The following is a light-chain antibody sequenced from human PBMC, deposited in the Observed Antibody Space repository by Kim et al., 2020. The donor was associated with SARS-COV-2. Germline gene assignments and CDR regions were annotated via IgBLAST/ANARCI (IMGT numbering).Light chain of an antibody. CDR3: GTWDSSLSAGV. J-gene: IGLJ1*01. CDR2: DNN. CDR1: SANIGNNY. V-gene: IGLV1-51*01. Sequence: GQKVTIACSGSSANIGNNYVSWYQQLPGTAPKLLIYDNNKRPSGIPDRFSGSKSGTSATLGITGLQTGDEADYYCGTWDSSLSAGVFGTGTKVTVL.